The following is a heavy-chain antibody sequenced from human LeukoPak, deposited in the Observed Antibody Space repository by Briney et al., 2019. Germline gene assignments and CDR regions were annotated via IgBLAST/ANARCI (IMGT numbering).Heavy chain of an antibody. Sequence: PGGSLRLSCAASGFTFSSYEMNWVRQAPGKGLEWVSYISSSGSTIYYADSVKGRFTISRDNAKNSLYLQMNSLRAEDTAVYYCAKGENSNAIDYWGQGTLVTVSS. CDR2: ISSSGSTI. J-gene: IGHJ4*02. CDR1: GFTFSSYE. V-gene: IGHV3-48*03. D-gene: IGHD6-6*01. CDR3: AKGENSNAIDY.